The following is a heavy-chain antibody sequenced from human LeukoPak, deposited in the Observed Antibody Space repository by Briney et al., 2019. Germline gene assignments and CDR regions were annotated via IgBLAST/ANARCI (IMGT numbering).Heavy chain of an antibody. J-gene: IGHJ4*02. Sequence: GGSLRLSCAASGFIVRNYYLSWVRQAPGKGLEWVSVIYSGGSTYYADSVKGRFTISRDISKNAVYLQMNSLRAEDTAVYYCARDDSLDYWGQGTLVTVSS. CDR3: ARDDSLDY. CDR2: IYSGGST. V-gene: IGHV3-53*01. D-gene: IGHD2-15*01. CDR1: GFIVRNYY.